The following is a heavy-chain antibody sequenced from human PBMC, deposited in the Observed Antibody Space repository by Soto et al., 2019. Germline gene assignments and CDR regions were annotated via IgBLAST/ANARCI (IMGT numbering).Heavy chain of an antibody. CDR2: INPSGGST. J-gene: IGHJ4*02. CDR1: GYTFTSYY. CDR3: ARDLTGYALYDY. D-gene: IGHD5-12*01. V-gene: IGHV1-46*03. Sequence: QVQLVQSGAEVKKPGASVKVSCKASGYTFTSYYMHWVRQAPGQGLEWMGIINPSGGSTSYAQKFQGRVPMTRDTSTSTVYMELSSLRSEDTAVYYCARDLTGYALYDYWGQGTLVTVSS.